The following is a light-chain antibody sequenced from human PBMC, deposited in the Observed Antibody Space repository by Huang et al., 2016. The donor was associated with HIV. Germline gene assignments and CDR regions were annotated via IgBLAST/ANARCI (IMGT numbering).Light chain of an antibody. CDR3: QQYSSFWT. CDR1: QSVSTW. V-gene: IGKV1-5*03. CDR2: KAS. Sequence: DIQITQSPRTLSASVGDRVTITCRASQSVSTWLSWYQQKPGKPPKLLIYKASTLETGVPSRFSGSGSGTEFTLTISRLQPDDFATYYCQQYSSFWTFGQGTKV. J-gene: IGKJ1*01.